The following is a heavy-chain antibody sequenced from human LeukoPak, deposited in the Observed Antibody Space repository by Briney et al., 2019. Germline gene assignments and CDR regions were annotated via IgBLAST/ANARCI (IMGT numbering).Heavy chain of an antibody. V-gene: IGHV1-24*01. J-gene: IGHJ1*01. D-gene: IGHD2-2*01. Sequence: ASVKVSCKVSGYTLTELSMHWVRQAPGKGLEWMGGFDPEDGETIYAQKFQGRVTMTEDTSTDTAYMELSGLRSEDTAVYYCATDLVVVPGFQHWGQGTLVTVSS. CDR2: FDPEDGET. CDR1: GYTLTELS. CDR3: ATDLVVVPGFQH.